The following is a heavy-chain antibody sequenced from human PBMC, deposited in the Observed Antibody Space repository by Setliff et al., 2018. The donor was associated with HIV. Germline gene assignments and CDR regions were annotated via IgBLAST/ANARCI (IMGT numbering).Heavy chain of an antibody. D-gene: IGHD3-22*01. V-gene: IGHV4-4*09. J-gene: IGHJ4*02. Sequence: SETLSLTCTVSGGSISSYYWSWIRQPPGKGLEWIGYIYTSGSTNYNPSLKSRVTISVDTSKNQFSLKLSFVTAADTAVYYCARGLSFYDPGGFDYWGQGTLVTVSS. CDR2: IYTSGST. CDR1: GGSISSYY. CDR3: ARGLSFYDPGGFDY.